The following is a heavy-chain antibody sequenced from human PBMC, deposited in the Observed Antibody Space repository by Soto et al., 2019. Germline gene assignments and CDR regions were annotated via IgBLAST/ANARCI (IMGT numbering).Heavy chain of an antibody. J-gene: IGHJ4*02. D-gene: IGHD2-2*01. V-gene: IGHV3-7*04. CDR1: RFTFSRNW. Sequence: GGSLRLSCVGSRFTFSRNWMTWVRQAPGKGLEWVGNIRQDGSEKNYVDSVKGRFTISRDNAKNSLYLQMNSLRAEDTAVYYCAREIVVARGASYFDYWGPGTLVTVSS. CDR3: AREIVVARGASYFDY. CDR2: IRQDGSEK.